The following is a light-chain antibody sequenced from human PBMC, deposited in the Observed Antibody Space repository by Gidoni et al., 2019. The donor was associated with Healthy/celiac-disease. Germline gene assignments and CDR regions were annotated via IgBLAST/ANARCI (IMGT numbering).Light chain of an antibody. Sequence: SSELTQPPSVSVSPGQTASITCSGDKLGEKYACWYQQKPGQSPVLVIYQDSKRHSGIPERFSGSNSGNTATLTISGTQAMDEADYYCQAWDSARVFGGGTKLTVL. CDR3: QAWDSARV. V-gene: IGLV3-1*01. CDR2: QDS. CDR1: KLGEKY. J-gene: IGLJ3*02.